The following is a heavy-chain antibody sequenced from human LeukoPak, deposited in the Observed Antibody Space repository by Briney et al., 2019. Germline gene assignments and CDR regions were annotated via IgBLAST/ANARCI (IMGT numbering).Heavy chain of an antibody. CDR3: AGSGYSSSWYVTRRGRLDNWFDP. CDR1: GFTFSSYS. V-gene: IGHV3-21*01. Sequence: PGGSLRLSCAASGFTFSSYSMNWVRQAPGKGLEWVSSISSSSSYIYYADSVKGRFTISRDNAKNSLYLQMNSLRAEDTAVYYCAGSGYSSSWYVTRRGRLDNWFDPWGQGTLVTVSS. J-gene: IGHJ5*02. D-gene: IGHD6-13*01. CDR2: ISSSSSYI.